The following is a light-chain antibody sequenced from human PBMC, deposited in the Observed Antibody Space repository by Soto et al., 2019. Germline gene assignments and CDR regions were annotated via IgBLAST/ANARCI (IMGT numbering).Light chain of an antibody. CDR3: QQYYRSSIT. CDR2: DAS. Sequence: DIQMTQSPSTLSASVGDRVTITCRASQTISTWMAWYQQKPGKAPKLLVYDASTLQSGVASRFSGTGSGTEFTLTISSLQPDDFATYYCQQYYRSSITFGQGTRLEIK. V-gene: IGKV1-5*01. CDR1: QTISTW. J-gene: IGKJ5*01.